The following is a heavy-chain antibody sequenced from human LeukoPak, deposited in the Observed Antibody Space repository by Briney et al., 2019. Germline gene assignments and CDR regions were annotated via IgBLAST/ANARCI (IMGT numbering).Heavy chain of an antibody. CDR2: IYTSGST. D-gene: IGHD6-19*01. V-gene: IGHV4-4*07. J-gene: IGHJ5*02. Sequence: SETLSLTCTVSGGSISSYYWSWIRQSPGKGLEWIGRIYTSGSTNYNPSLKSRVTISVDTSKNQFSLKLSSVTAADTAVYFCARSSSSGWGFRFDPWGQGTLVTVSS. CDR1: GGSISSYY. CDR3: ARSSSSGWGFRFDP.